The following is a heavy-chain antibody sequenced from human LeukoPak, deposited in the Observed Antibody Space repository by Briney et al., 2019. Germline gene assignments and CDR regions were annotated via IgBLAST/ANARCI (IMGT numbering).Heavy chain of an antibody. Sequence: SETLSLTCAVYGGSFSVYYWSWIRQPPGRGLEWIGEINHSGSTNYNPSLKSRVTISVDTSKNQFSLKLSSVTAADTAVYYCARGRYDFWSGNYYMDVWGKGTTVTVSS. D-gene: IGHD3-3*01. V-gene: IGHV4-34*01. CDR2: INHSGST. CDR3: ARGRYDFWSGNYYMDV. J-gene: IGHJ6*03. CDR1: GGSFSVYY.